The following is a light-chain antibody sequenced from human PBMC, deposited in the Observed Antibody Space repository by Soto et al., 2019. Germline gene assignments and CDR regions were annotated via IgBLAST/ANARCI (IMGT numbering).Light chain of an antibody. CDR1: QSISGW. V-gene: IGKV1-5*01. Sequence: GDRVTITCRASQSISGWLAWYQQKPGKAPKLLIYDASSLESGVPSGFSGSGSGTEFTLTISSLQPDGFATYYCQQYNSYPWTFGQGTKVEIK. J-gene: IGKJ1*01. CDR3: QQYNSYPWT. CDR2: DAS.